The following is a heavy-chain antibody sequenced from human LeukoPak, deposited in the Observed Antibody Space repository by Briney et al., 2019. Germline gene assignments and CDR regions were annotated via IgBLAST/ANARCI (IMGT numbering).Heavy chain of an antibody. CDR1: GGAFSSYA. J-gene: IGHJ4*02. V-gene: IGHV1-69*05. CDR3: ARTDLSGSGFDY. D-gene: IGHD6-25*01. Sequence: ASVKVSCKASGGAFSSYAISWVRQAPGQGLEWMGRIIPIFGTANYAQKFQGRVTITTDESTSTAYMELSSLRSEDTAVYYCARTDLSGSGFDYWGQGTLVTVSS. CDR2: IIPIFGTA.